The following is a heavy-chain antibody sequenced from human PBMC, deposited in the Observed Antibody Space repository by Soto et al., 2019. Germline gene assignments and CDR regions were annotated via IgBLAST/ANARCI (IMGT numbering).Heavy chain of an antibody. J-gene: IGHJ4*02. D-gene: IGHD1-20*01. CDR3: ASGGTIPGRALRY. Sequence: QVQLVESGGGLVEPGGSLRLSCAATGFTFSDYYMTWIRQAPGKGLEWVSHINTMSTSTNYADSVKGRFTISRDNAKNSLYLPMNSLRVDDTAVYYCASGGTIPGRALRYWGQGTLVTVSS. CDR1: GFTFSDYY. CDR2: INTMSTST. V-gene: IGHV3-11*05.